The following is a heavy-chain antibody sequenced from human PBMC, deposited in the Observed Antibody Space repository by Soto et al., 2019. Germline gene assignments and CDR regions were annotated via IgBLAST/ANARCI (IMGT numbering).Heavy chain of an antibody. V-gene: IGHV3-23*01. Sequence: EVQLLESGGGLVQPGGSLRLSCAASGFTFSSYAMSWVRQAPGKGLEWVSAISGSGGSTYYADSVKGRFTISRDNSKNTLYPQMNSLRAEDTAVYYCAKPSGAAPGAFDIWGQGTMVTVSS. D-gene: IGHD2-15*01. J-gene: IGHJ3*02. CDR1: GFTFSSYA. CDR3: AKPSGAAPGAFDI. CDR2: ISGSGGST.